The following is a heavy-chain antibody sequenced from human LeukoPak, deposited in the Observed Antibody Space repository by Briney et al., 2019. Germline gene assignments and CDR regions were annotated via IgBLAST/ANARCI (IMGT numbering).Heavy chain of an antibody. D-gene: IGHD6-19*01. CDR2: IYSGGTT. CDR3: AKPFKAGHNWFDP. V-gene: IGHV3-53*01. CDR1: GFTVSSNY. J-gene: IGHJ5*02. Sequence: PGGSLRLSCAASGFTVSSNYMNWVRQAPGKGLEWVSVIYSGGTTHYADSVRGRFTISRDNSKNTLYLQMNSLRAEDTAVYYCAKPFKAGHNWFDPWGQGTLVTVSS.